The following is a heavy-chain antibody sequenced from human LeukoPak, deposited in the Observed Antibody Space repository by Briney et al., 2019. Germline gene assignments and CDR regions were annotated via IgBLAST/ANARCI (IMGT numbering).Heavy chain of an antibody. CDR3: ASTLKWLAFDY. CDR2: IHTIEKT. CDR1: GGSISTYF. V-gene: IGHV4-59*01. Sequence: PSETLSLTCAVSGGSISTYFWSWIRQAPGKGPEWIGNIHTIEKTNYNPSLKSRVSLSLDTSKKQFSLKMTSVTTADTAVYYCASTLKWLAFDYWGQGTLVTVSS. D-gene: IGHD3-22*01. J-gene: IGHJ4*02.